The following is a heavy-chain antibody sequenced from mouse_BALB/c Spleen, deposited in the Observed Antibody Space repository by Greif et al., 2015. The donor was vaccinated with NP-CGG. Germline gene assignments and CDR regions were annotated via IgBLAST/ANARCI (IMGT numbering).Heavy chain of an antibody. CDR3: GREDGNYVGAMDY. V-gene: IGHV2-9*02. CDR1: GFSLTSYG. J-gene: IGHJ4*01. Sequence: VQGVESGPGLVAPSQSLSVTCTVSGFSLTSYGVHWVRQPPGKGLEWLGVIWAGGSTSYNSALMSRLSISKDNSKSQVFLKMNSLQTDDTAMYYCGREDGNYVGAMDYWGQGTSVTVSS. CDR2: IWAGGST. D-gene: IGHD2-1*01.